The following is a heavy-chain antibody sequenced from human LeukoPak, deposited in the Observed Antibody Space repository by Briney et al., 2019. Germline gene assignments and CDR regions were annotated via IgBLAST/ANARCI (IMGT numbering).Heavy chain of an antibody. V-gene: IGHV3-53*01. J-gene: IGHJ4*02. CDR2: VHSGGNT. Sequence: GSLRLSCAASGFTVSGNYLSWVRQAPGEGLEWVSVVHSGGNTYYADSVKGRFAISRDNSKSTLYLQMNSLRAEDTAVYFCARASTSGWDGFDHWGQGTLVTVSS. CDR1: GFTVSGNY. CDR3: ARASTSGWDGFDH. D-gene: IGHD6-19*01.